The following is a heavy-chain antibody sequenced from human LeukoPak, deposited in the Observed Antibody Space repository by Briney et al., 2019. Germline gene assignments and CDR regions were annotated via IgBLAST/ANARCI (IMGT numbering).Heavy chain of an antibody. CDR2: IYYSGST. V-gene: IGHV4-59*12. CDR3: ARDRGYIDY. Sequence: SETLSLTCTVSGGSISSYYWSWIRQPPGKGLEWIGYIYYSGSTYYNPSLKSRVTISVDTSKNQFSLKLSSVTAADTAVYYCARDRGYIDYWGQGTLVTVSS. D-gene: IGHD3-10*01. J-gene: IGHJ4*02. CDR1: GGSISSYY.